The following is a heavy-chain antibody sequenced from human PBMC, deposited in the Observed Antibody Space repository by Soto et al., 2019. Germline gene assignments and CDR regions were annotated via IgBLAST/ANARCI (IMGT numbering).Heavy chain of an antibody. CDR1: GGSFSCYY. CDR3: ARGGSKRYSSPRSYYYGMDV. D-gene: IGHD6-13*01. CDR2: IDHSGST. V-gene: IGHV4-34*01. Sequence: PSETRSLIWAVAGGSFSCYYWSWIRQPPGKGLVWIGEIDHSGSTNYTPSPKSRVTISVNTSKNQFSLKLSSVPAADTAVYYCARGGSKRYSSPRSYYYGMDVCGQGPTVTVSS. J-gene: IGHJ6*02.